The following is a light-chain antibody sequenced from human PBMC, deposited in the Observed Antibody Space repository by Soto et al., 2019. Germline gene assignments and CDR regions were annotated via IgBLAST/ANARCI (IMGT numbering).Light chain of an antibody. CDR3: HQYNNWPPYT. CDR2: GAY. V-gene: IGKV3-15*01. CDR1: QSVSTN. J-gene: IGKJ5*01. Sequence: EIVLTQSPATMSVSLGERATLSCRASQSVSTNLAWYQQKPGQPPRLLIYGAYTRATDIPARFSGSGSGTECTLTIIGLQSEDFAVYYCHQYNNWPPYTFGQGTRLEI.